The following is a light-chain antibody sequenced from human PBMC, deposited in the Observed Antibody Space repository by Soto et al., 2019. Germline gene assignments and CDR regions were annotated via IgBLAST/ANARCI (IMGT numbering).Light chain of an antibody. CDR3: QQYGSSLYT. CDR2: GAS. V-gene: IGKV3-20*01. CDR1: QSVSSYY. J-gene: IGKJ2*01. Sequence: EIVVTQSPGTLSLSPGERATLSCRASQSVSSYYLAWYQQKPGQAPRLLIYGASSRATGIPDRFSGSGSGTDFTLTISSLEPEDFAVYYCQQYGSSLYTFGQGTKLEIK.